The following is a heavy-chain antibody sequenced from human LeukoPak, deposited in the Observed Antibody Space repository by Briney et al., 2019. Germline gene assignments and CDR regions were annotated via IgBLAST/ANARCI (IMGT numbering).Heavy chain of an antibody. J-gene: IGHJ4*02. D-gene: IGHD6-13*01. CDR3: AKDRQPVGIAAAGDGFDY. CDR2: IWYDRSNK. V-gene: IGHV3-33*06. CDR1: GLTFSRWG. Sequence: GGSLRLSCAASGLTFSRWGMHWVRHAPGSGLEWVAVIWYDRSNKYYADSVKGRFTISRDNSKNTLYLQMNSLRAEDTAVYYCAKDRQPVGIAAAGDGFDYWGQGTLVTVSS.